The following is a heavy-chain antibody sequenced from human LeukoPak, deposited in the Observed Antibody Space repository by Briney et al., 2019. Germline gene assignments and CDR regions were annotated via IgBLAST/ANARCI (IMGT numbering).Heavy chain of an antibody. CDR3: ARALGSPLDY. Sequence: PGGSLRLSCAASGFTFSSDWMHWVRQAPGKGLVWVSRTNSDGSITSYADSVKGRFTISRDNAKNTLYLQMNSLRAEDTAVYYCARALGSPLDYWGQGTPVTVSS. CDR2: TNSDGSIT. D-gene: IGHD1-26*01. J-gene: IGHJ4*02. V-gene: IGHV3-74*03. CDR1: GFTFSSDW.